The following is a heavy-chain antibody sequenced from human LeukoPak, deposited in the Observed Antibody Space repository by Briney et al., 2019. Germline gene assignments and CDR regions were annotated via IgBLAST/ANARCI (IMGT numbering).Heavy chain of an antibody. CDR1: GFTFSNAW. V-gene: IGHV3-15*01. Sequence: GGSLRLSCAASGFTFSNAWMSWVRQAPGKGLEWVGRIKTKTDGGSTDYAAPVKGRFTISRDESKNTLYLQKNSLKTEDTVVYYCTTDSRDGYNYGRHFDYWGQGTLVTVSS. D-gene: IGHD5-24*01. CDR3: TTDSRDGYNYGRHFDY. J-gene: IGHJ4*02. CDR2: IKTKTDGGST.